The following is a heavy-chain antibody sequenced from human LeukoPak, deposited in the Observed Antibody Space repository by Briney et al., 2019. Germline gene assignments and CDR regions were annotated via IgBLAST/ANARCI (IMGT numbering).Heavy chain of an antibody. J-gene: IGHJ4*02. CDR1: GGSFSGYY. CDR2: INHSGST. CDR3: ARGSGDY. Sequence: SETLSLTCAVYGGSFSGYYWSWIRQPPGKGLEWIGEINHSGSTNYNPSLKSRVTISVDTSKDQFSLKLSSVTAADTAVYYCARGSGDYWGQGTLVTVSS. V-gene: IGHV4-34*01.